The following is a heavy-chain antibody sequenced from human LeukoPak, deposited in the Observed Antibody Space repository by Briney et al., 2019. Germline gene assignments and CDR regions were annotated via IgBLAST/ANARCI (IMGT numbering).Heavy chain of an antibody. V-gene: IGHV1-2*06. CDR3: ARSGDAFDI. CDR1: GYTFTAYY. Sequence: SVTISSKTSGYTFTAYYIHWVRHAPGQGLAWMGRINPTSGGTNYAQKFQDRVTMTRDTSIRTAYMELSRLRSDDTAVYYCARSGDAFDIWGQGTMVTVSS. J-gene: IGHJ3*02. D-gene: IGHD3-10*01. CDR2: INPTSGGT.